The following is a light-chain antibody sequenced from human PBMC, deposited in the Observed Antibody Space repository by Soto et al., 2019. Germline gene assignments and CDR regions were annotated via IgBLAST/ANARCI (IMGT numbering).Light chain of an antibody. CDR3: QQYGSSPFT. CDR1: QSVSNSF. Sequence: EIVLTQFPGTLSLSPGERVTLSCRASQSVSNSFLAWYQQKPGQAPRLLIYNAASRAGGIPDRFRGSGSGTDFTLTISRLEPEDFVVYYCQQYGSSPFTFGPGTKVEIK. V-gene: IGKV3-20*01. J-gene: IGKJ3*01. CDR2: NAA.